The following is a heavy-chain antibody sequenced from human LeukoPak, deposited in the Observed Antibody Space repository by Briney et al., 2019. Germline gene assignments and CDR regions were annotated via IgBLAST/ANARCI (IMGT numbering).Heavy chain of an antibody. CDR3: AKDIFVVAPTSPNWFDP. CDR1: GFTFDDYA. Sequence: GGSLRLSCAASGFTFDDYAMHWVRQAPGKGLEWVSLISGDGGSTYYADFVKGRFTISRDNSKNSLYLQMNSLRTEDTALYYCAKDIFVVAPTSPNWFDPWGQGTLVTVSS. D-gene: IGHD2-2*01. V-gene: IGHV3-43*02. CDR2: ISGDGGST. J-gene: IGHJ5*02.